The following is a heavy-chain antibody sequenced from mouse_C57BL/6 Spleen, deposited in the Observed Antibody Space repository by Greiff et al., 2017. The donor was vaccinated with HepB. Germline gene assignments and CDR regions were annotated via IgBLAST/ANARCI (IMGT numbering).Heavy chain of an antibody. D-gene: IGHD2-14*01. J-gene: IGHJ4*01. CDR3: AGEGEYDRVMDY. CDR1: GYTFTSYW. V-gene: IGHV1-53*01. Sequence: VQLQQPGTELVKPGASVKLSCKASGYTFTSYWMHWVKQRPGQGLEWIGNINPSNGGTNYNEKFKSKATLTVDKSSSTAYMQLSSLTSEDAAVYYCAGEGEYDRVMDYWGQGTSVTVSS. CDR2: INPSNGGT.